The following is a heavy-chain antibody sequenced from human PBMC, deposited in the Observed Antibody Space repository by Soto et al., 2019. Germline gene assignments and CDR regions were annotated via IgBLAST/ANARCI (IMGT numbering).Heavy chain of an antibody. CDR1: GGSISSGGYY. V-gene: IGHV4-31*08. CDR2: IYYSGST. Sequence: SETLSLTCTVSGGSISSGGYYWSWIRQHPGKGLEWIGYIYYSGSTYYNPSLKSRLTITKDTSKNQVVLTMTNMDPVDTATYYCARWYSSSWYFDYWGQGTLVTVSS. J-gene: IGHJ4*02. CDR3: ARWYSSSWYFDY. D-gene: IGHD6-13*01.